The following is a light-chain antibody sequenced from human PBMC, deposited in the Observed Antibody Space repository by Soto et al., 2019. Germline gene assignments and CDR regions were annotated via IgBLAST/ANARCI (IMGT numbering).Light chain of an antibody. CDR1: SSNIGSNT. V-gene: IGLV1-44*01. Sequence: QAVVTQPPSASGTPGQRVTISCSGSSSNIGSNTVNWYQQLPGTAPKVLVYGDYQRPSGVPDRFSGSKSGTSASLAISGLQSEDEADYYCAAWDDSLNGPLFGGGTKVTVL. CDR3: AAWDDSLNGPL. CDR2: GDY. J-gene: IGLJ2*01.